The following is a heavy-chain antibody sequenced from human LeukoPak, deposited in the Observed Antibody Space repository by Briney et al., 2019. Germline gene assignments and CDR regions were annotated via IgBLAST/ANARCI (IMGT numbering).Heavy chain of an antibody. CDR1: GYTFTGYY. CDR3: ARVGAMATITAFDY. Sequence: ASVKVSCKASGYTFTGYYMHWVRQAPGQELEWMGWINPNSGGTNYAQKFQGRVTMTRDTSISTAYMELSRLRSDDTAVYYCARVGAMATITAFDYWGQGTLVTVSS. J-gene: IGHJ4*02. D-gene: IGHD5-24*01. V-gene: IGHV1-2*02. CDR2: INPNSGGT.